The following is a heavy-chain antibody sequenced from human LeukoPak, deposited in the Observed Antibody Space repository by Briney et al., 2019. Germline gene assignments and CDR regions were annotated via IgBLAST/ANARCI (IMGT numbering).Heavy chain of an antibody. J-gene: IGHJ5*02. CDR1: GFTFSSYA. V-gene: IGHV3-23*01. CDR3: TKKRTTSVTDWFDP. Sequence: PGGSLRLSCTASGFTFSSYAMTWVRQAPGKGLECVSVISGIGTTTYYADSVKGRFTIARDNSTNTLFLQMNSLRGEDTATYYCTKKRTTSVTDWFDPWGQGTLVTVSS. CDR2: ISGIGTTT. D-gene: IGHD4-17*01.